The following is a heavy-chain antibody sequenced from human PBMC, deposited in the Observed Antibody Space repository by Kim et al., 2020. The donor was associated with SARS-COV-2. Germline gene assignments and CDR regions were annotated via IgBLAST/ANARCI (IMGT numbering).Heavy chain of an antibody. D-gene: IGHD3-10*01. CDR3: ARALGRSGRYYFDY. V-gene: IGHV3-48*02. J-gene: IGHJ4*02. CDR1: GFTFSSYS. CDR2: ISSTDSSI. Sequence: GGSLRLSCAASGFTFSSYSMNWVRQAPGKGLEWVSYISSTDSSIYYADSVKGRFTISRDNAENSLYLQMNGLRDEYTAVYYCARALGRSGRYYFDYWGQGSLVTVSS.